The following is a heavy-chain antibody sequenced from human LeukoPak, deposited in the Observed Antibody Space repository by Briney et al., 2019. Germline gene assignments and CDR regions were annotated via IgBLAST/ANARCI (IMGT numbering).Heavy chain of an antibody. D-gene: IGHD1-26*01. V-gene: IGHV1-2*02. CDR3: TRDFSGANFDY. J-gene: IGHJ4*02. CDR2: IRPDNGGT. CDR1: GYTTAYF. Sequence: ASVKVSCKASGYTTAYFLHWVRQAPGQGLDWMGWIRPDNGGTNYAQKFQGRVTLTWDTSINTVYMELKGLRSDDTAIYYCTRDFSGANFDYWGQETLVTVSS.